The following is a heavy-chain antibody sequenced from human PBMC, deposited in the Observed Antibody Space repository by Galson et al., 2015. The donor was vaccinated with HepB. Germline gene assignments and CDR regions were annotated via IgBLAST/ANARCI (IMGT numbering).Heavy chain of an antibody. V-gene: IGHV4-59*01. CDR2: TCDGGGT. CDR3: ARTNRGGGSPADY. D-gene: IGHD7-27*01. J-gene: IGHJ4*02. Sequence: SETLSLTCTVSGGSISGYCWSWIRQSPGKGLEWIGYTCDGGGTNYNSSLKSRLTKSLDTPKNQFSLKLNSVTAADTAMYYCARTNRGGGSPADYWDQGTLVTVSS. CDR1: GGSISGYC.